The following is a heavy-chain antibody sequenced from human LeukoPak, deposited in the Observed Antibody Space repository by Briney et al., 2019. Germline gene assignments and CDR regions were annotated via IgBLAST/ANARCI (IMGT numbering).Heavy chain of an antibody. V-gene: IGHV1-69*05. D-gene: IGHD5-18*01. J-gene: IGHJ4*02. CDR2: ILPIFGTA. Sequence: APVKVSCKASGGTFSSYAISWVRPAPGQGHGWMGGILPIFGTANYAQKFQGRVTITTDESTSTAYMELSSLRSEDTAVYYCARFGYSYGYGGVDYWGQGTLVTVSS. CDR1: GGTFSSYA. CDR3: ARFGYSYGYGGVDY.